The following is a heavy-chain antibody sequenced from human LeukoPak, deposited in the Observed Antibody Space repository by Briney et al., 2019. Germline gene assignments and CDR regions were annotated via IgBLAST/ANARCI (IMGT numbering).Heavy chain of an antibody. CDR1: GGSFSGYY. Sequence: PSETLSLTCAVYGGSFSGYYWSWIRQPPGKGLEWIGEINHSGSTNYNPSLKSRVTISVDTSKNQFSLKLSSVTAADTAVYYCARGSRSPRRKWELLRSPSFDYWGQGTLVTVSS. D-gene: IGHD1-26*01. CDR2: INHSGST. V-gene: IGHV4-34*01. J-gene: IGHJ4*02. CDR3: ARGSRSPRRKWELLRSPSFDY.